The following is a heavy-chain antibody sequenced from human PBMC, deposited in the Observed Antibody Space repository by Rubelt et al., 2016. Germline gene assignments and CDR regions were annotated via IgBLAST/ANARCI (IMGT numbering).Heavy chain of an antibody. CDR3: VGVRVVNRHFDY. CDR1: DGSLSGYY. CDR2: INHSGGS. V-gene: IGHV4-34*01. D-gene: IGHD3-16*01. Sequence: QVQLQQGGAGLLKTSETLSLTCNVRDGSLSGYYWGWIRQSSGEGLEWIGEINHSGGSKYNPSLKGRVSSSVAASENRVSLEMTAVTAADTWVDYGVGVRVVNRHFDYWGQGTQVTVSS. J-gene: IGHJ4*02.